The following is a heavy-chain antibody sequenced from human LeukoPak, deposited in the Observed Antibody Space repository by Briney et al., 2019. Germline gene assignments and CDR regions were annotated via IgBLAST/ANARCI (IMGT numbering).Heavy chain of an antibody. CDR3: ARAKLGYCSGGSCYQWFDP. V-gene: IGHV4-59*01. Sequence: PSETLSLTCTVSGGSISSYYWSWIRHPPGKGLEWIGYIYYSGSTNYNPSLKSRVTISVDTSKNQFSLKLSSVTAADTAVYYCARAKLGYCSGGSCYQWFDPWGQGTLVTVSS. CDR2: IYYSGST. D-gene: IGHD2-15*01. J-gene: IGHJ5*02. CDR1: GGSISSYY.